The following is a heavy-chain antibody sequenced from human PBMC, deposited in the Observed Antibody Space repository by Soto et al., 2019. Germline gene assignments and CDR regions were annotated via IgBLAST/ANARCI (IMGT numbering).Heavy chain of an antibody. CDR1: GDDFTAYD. CDR2: MNPINGAT. Sequence: ASGKVSCKASGDDFTAYDINCVRQASGQVLEWMGWMNPINGATGSARRFQGRVSMTRNTATGTAYLELTSLRSDDSAVYYCGRGPSPRAPAGGTPYYYAMDVWGQGTTVTVSS. CDR3: GRGPSPRAPAGGTPYYYAMDV. J-gene: IGHJ6*02. V-gene: IGHV1-8*02. D-gene: IGHD6-13*01.